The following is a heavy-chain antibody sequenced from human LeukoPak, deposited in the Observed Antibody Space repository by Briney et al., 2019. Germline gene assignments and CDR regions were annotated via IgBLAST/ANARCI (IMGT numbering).Heavy chain of an antibody. D-gene: IGHD3-16*01. Sequence: GGSLRLSSAASGFTFSDYYMSWIRQAPGKGLEWVSYISSSGGTIYYADSVKGRFTISRDNAKNSLYLQMNSLRAEDTAVYYCARTFRAHDAFDIWGQGTMVTVSS. V-gene: IGHV3-11*01. CDR3: ARTFRAHDAFDI. CDR1: GFTFSDYY. CDR2: ISSSGGTI. J-gene: IGHJ3*02.